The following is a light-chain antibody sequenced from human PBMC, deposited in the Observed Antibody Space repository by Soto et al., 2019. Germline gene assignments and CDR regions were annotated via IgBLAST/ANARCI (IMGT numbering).Light chain of an antibody. Sequence: DIQMTQSPSSLSAPVGDRVSISCRASQDIDKWLAWFQQKPGKAPKLLISAASTLQNGVSSRFSGSGSGTEFTLTIQSLQPDDIGTYYCQQASSFPHTFGQGTKLEIK. CDR3: QQASSFPHT. CDR1: QDIDKW. CDR2: AAS. V-gene: IGKV1-12*01. J-gene: IGKJ2*01.